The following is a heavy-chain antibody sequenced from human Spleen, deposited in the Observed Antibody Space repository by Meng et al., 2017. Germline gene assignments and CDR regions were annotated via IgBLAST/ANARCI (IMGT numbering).Heavy chain of an antibody. J-gene: IGHJ4*02. CDR3: ARISGSLPVDY. CDR2: ISSSGSIK. V-gene: IGHV3-11*04. D-gene: IGHD1-26*01. CDR1: GFTFSDYY. Sequence: GESLKISCAASGFTFSDYYMTWIRQAPGEGLEWVSYISSSGSIKYYADSVKGRFTISRDNAKNSLYLQMNSLTAEDTAVYYCARISGSLPVDYWGQGTLVTVSS.